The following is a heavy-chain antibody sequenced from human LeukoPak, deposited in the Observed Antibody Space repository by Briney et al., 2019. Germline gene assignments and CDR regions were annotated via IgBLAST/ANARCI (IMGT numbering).Heavy chain of an antibody. D-gene: IGHD5-18*01. V-gene: IGHV4-4*09. CDR1: GGSSSSYY. CDR2: IAHSGDT. CDR3: SRTARVFDF. Sequence: KPSETLSRTSTVSGGSSSSYYWSWIRQPPGKGLECIAYIAHSGDTNYNPSLKRRATISMDTSKNQYPLKLNSVPAADTAGYYCSRTARVFDFWGQGIQVTVSS. J-gene: IGHJ4*02.